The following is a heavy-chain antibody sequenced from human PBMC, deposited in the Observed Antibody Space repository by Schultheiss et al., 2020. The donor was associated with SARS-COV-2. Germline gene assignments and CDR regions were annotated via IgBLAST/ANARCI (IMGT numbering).Heavy chain of an antibody. CDR2: IYYSGST. Sequence: SQTLSLTCAVYGGSFSGYYWSWIRQPPGKGLEWIGSIYYSGSTYYNPSLKSRVTISVDTSKNQFSLKLSSVTAADTAVYYCARVGVLRFLEWLFDAFDIWGQGTMVTVSS. J-gene: IGHJ3*02. V-gene: IGHV4-34*01. CDR1: GGSFSGYY. CDR3: ARVGVLRFLEWLFDAFDI. D-gene: IGHD3-3*01.